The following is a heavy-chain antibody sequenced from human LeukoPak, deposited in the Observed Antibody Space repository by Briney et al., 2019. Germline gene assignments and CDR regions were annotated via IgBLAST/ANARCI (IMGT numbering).Heavy chain of an antibody. CDR1: GGSISSSTYY. Sequence: SETLSLTCTVSGGSISSSTYYWGWIRQPPGKGLEWIGSIFYSGRTYYNPSLKSRVTMSVDTSKNQFSLKLSSVTAADTAVYYCAGAGGGRDGYKRFDYWGQGTLVTVSS. J-gene: IGHJ4*02. CDR3: AGAGGGRDGYKRFDY. CDR2: IFYSGRT. V-gene: IGHV4-39*07. D-gene: IGHD5-24*01.